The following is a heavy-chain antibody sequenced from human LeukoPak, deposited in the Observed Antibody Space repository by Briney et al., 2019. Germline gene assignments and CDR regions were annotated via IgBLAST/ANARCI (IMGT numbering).Heavy chain of an antibody. J-gene: IGHJ3*02. CDR3: AKDRGRWLQFDAFDI. Sequence: PGGSLRLSCAASGFTFDDHTMHWVRQAPGKGLEWVSLISWDGGSTYYADSVKGRFTISRDNSKNSLYLQMNSLRTEDTALYYCAKDRGRWLQFDAFDIWGQGTMVTVSS. D-gene: IGHD5-24*01. CDR1: GFTFDDHT. CDR2: ISWDGGST. V-gene: IGHV3-43*01.